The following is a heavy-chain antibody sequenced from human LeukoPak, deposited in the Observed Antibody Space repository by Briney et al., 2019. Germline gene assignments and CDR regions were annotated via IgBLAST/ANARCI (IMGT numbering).Heavy chain of an antibody. Sequence: SETLSLTCAVYGGSFSGYYWSWIRQPPGRGLEWIGEVNHSGSTNYNPSLKSRVTISVDTSKNQFSLKLSSVTAADTAVYYCARGLPFTTIVGLDAFDIWGQGTMVTVSS. D-gene: IGHD3-22*01. CDR1: GGSFSGYY. V-gene: IGHV4-34*01. CDR3: ARGLPFTTIVGLDAFDI. CDR2: VNHSGST. J-gene: IGHJ3*02.